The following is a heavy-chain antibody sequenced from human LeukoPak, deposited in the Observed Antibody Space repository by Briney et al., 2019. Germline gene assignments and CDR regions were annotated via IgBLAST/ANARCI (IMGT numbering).Heavy chain of an antibody. CDR3: ARERSVEVSYYYYYMDV. J-gene: IGHJ6*03. Sequence: SETLSLTCTISGGSISSYYWSWIRQPPGKGLEWIGYIYTSGSTNYNPSLKSRVTISVDTSKNQFSLKLSSVTAADTAVYYCARERSVEVSYYYYYMDVWGKGTTVTVSS. D-gene: IGHD2-15*01. V-gene: IGHV4-4*09. CDR2: IYTSGST. CDR1: GGSISSYY.